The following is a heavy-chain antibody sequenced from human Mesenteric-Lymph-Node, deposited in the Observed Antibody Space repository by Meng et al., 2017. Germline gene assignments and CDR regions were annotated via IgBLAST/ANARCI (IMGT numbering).Heavy chain of an antibody. Sequence: SETLSLTCAVYGGSFSGYYWSWIRQPPGKGLEWIGEINHSGSTNYNPSLKSRVTISVDTSKNQFSLKLSSVTAADTAVYYCASLRVVPAALTYYYGMDVWGQGTTVTVSS. V-gene: IGHV4-34*01. CDR2: INHSGST. CDR1: GGSFSGYY. J-gene: IGHJ6*02. D-gene: IGHD2-2*01. CDR3: ASLRVVPAALTYYYGMDV.